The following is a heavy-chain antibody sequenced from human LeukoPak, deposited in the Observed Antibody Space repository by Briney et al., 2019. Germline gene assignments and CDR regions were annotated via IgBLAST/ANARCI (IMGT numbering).Heavy chain of an antibody. D-gene: IGHD5-12*01. J-gene: IGHJ4*02. CDR1: GFTFSSYS. CDR3: ARDQRGREDGFDY. CDR2: ISSSSSYI. V-gene: IGHV3-21*01. Sequence: GGSLRLSCAASGFTFSSYSMNWVRQAPVKGLEWVSSISSSSSYIYYADSVKGRFTISRDNAKNSLYLQMNSLRAEDTAVYYCARDQRGREDGFDYWGQGTLVTVSS.